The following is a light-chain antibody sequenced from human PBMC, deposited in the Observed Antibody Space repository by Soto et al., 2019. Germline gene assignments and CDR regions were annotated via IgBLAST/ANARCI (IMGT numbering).Light chain of an antibody. CDR3: HQYGSLYT. Sequence: EIVLTQSPGTLSLSPGERATLSCRASQSVSSSYLAWYQQKPGQAPRLLIYGASSRATGIPDRFSGSGSGTDFPLTISRLEPEDLAVYYCHQYGSLYTFGQGTKLEIK. CDR2: GAS. V-gene: IGKV3-20*01. J-gene: IGKJ2*01. CDR1: QSVSSSY.